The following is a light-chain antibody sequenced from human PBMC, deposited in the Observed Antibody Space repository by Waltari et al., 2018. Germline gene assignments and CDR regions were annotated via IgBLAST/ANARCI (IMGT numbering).Light chain of an antibody. V-gene: IGLV4-69*01. CDR3: ETGGHGTWV. Sequence: QLVLTQSPSASASLGASVKLTCTLSSGHSSNIIAWLPQQPGKGPRSLLKVNSDGRERKGDEIPDRCSGSSSGAERYLTIASLQSEDEADYYGETGGHGTWVFGGGTKLTVL. CDR1: SGHSSNI. CDR2: VNSDGRE. J-gene: IGLJ3*02.